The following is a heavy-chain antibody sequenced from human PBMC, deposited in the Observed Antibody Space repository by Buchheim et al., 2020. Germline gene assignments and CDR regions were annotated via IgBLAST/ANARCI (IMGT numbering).Heavy chain of an antibody. Sequence: QVQLVQSGAEVKKPGSSVKVSCKASGGTFSSYTFSWVRQAPGRGLEWMGGIIPNFGKANYAQKFQGRVTITADESTSTAYMELSSLRTEDTAMYYCARTMFWGVTYGLDVWGQGTT. CDR1: GGTFSSYT. D-gene: IGHD3-10*01. CDR3: ARTMFWGVTYGLDV. J-gene: IGHJ6*02. V-gene: IGHV1-69*01. CDR2: IIPNFGKA.